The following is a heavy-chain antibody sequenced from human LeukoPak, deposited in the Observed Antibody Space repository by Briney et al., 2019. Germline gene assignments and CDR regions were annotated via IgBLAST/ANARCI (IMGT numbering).Heavy chain of an antibody. D-gene: IGHD2-21*02. V-gene: IGHV3-11*06. CDR3: ARARGDSTSYYFDY. CDR1: GFIFSDYY. J-gene: IGHJ4*02. CDR2: ISSSSSHT. Sequence: GGSLRLSCVASGFIFSDYYMSWIRQAPGKGLEWVSYISSSSSHTNYADSVKGRFTISRDNDKNSLYLQMSSLRAEDMALYYCARARGDSTSYYFDYWGLGTLVTVSS.